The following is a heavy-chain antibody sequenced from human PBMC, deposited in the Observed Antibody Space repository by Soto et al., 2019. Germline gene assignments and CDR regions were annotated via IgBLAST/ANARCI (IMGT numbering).Heavy chain of an antibody. CDR1: GGSFSGHY. CDR3: ATVGRPWTTDNAFDI. J-gene: IGHJ3*02. CDR2: INHSGIT. V-gene: IGHV4-34*01. D-gene: IGHD4-17*01. Sequence: QVQLQQWGARLLKPSETLSLTCGVYGGSFSGHYWSWIHQTPGKGLEWIGEINHSGITNYSPSLNLRVTMSLDTAKKQISLKLTSVTAADTAVYYCATVGRPWTTDNAFDIWGQGTMVTVSS.